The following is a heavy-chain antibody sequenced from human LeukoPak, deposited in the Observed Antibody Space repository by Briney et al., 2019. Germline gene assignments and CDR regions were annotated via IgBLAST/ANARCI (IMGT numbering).Heavy chain of an antibody. CDR1: GITVSSNY. CDR3: ARGSGDDYYYYYYMDV. Sequence: GGSLRLSCAASGITVSSNYMSWVRQAPGKGLEWVSVIYSGGSTYYADSVKGRFTISRDNSKNTLYLQMNSLRAEDTAVYYCARGSGDDYYYYYYMDVWGKGTTVTVSS. V-gene: IGHV3-66*02. D-gene: IGHD7-27*01. CDR2: IYSGGST. J-gene: IGHJ6*03.